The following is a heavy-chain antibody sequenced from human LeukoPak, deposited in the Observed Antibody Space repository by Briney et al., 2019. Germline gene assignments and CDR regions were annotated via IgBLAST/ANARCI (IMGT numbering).Heavy chain of an antibody. CDR3: ASCGGVVPAAISPPGY. J-gene: IGHJ4*02. CDR2: ISYDGSNK. D-gene: IGHD2-2*01. CDR1: GFTFSSYA. V-gene: IGHV3-30-3*01. Sequence: GGSLRLSCAASGFTFSSYAMHWVRQAPGKGLEWVAVISYDGSNKYYADSVKGRFTISRDNSKNTLYLQMNSLRAEDTAVYYCASCGGVVPAAISPPGYWGQGTLVTVSS.